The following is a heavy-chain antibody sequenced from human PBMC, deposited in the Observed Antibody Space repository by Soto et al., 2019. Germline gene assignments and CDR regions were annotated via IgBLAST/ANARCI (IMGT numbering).Heavy chain of an antibody. Sequence: SETLSLTCAVSGDSITSDKWWSWIRQPPGKGLQWIGEIYHSGSTYYNPSLKSRVTISADRSKNQFSLKLSSVTAADTAVYYCAAGGGLPRYYWGQGTLVTVSS. CDR3: AAGGGLPRYY. CDR2: IYHSGST. V-gene: IGHV4-4*02. CDR1: GDSITSDKW. D-gene: IGHD5-12*01. J-gene: IGHJ4*02.